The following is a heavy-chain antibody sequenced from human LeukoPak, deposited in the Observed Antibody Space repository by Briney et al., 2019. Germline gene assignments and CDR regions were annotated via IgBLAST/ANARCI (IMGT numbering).Heavy chain of an antibody. CDR2: INPSGGST. CDR1: GYTFTSYY. J-gene: IGHJ4*02. CDR3: ARAPNCSGGSCLRGYFDY. Sequence: ASVKVSCKASGYTFTSYYMHWVRQAPGQGLEWMGIINPSGGSTSYAQKFQGRVTMTRDTSTGTVYMELSSLRSEDTAVYYCARAPNCSGGSCLRGYFDYWGQGTLVTVSS. V-gene: IGHV1-46*01. D-gene: IGHD2-15*01.